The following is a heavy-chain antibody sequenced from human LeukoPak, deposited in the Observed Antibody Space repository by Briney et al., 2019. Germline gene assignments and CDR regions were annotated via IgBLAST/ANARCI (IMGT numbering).Heavy chain of an antibody. CDR2: IKSKADGGTT. J-gene: IGHJ4*02. Sequence: GGSLRLSCAGYGFTFTDDWLNWVRQAPGKGLEWVGRIKSKADGGTTDYAAPVKGRFTLSSDNSKKMLYLQLTSLKTEDTAVYYCTTAATSSRLVSLGYYTGDSCSPSDYWGRGTLAIVSS. V-gene: IGHV3-15*01. D-gene: IGHD2-15*01. CDR3: TTAATSSRLVSLGYYTGDSCSPSDY. CDR1: GFTFTDDW.